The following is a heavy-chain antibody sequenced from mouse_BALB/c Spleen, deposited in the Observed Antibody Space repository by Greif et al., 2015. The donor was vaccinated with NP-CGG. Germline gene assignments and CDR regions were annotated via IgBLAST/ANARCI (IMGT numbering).Heavy chain of an antibody. D-gene: IGHD1-1*01. V-gene: IGHV5-12-1*01. CDR2: ISSGGGST. CDR3: ARHEDYGSSYYWYFDV. J-gene: IGHJ1*01. CDR1: GFAFSNYD. Sequence: EVKLMESGGGLVKPGGSLKLSCAASGFAFSNYDMSWVRQTPEKRLEWVAYISSGGGSTYYPDTVKGRFTISRDNAKNXLYLQMSSLKSEDTAMYYCARHEDYGSSYYWYFDVWGAGTTVTVSS.